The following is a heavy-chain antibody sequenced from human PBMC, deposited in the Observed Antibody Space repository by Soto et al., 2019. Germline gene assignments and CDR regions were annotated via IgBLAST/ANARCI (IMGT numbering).Heavy chain of an antibody. CDR3: ARDLLSLYSGYDFDY. D-gene: IGHD5-12*01. V-gene: IGHV3-21*01. J-gene: IGHJ4*02. CDR1: GFTFSSYS. Sequence: GGSLRLSCAASGFTFSSYSMNWVRQAPGKGLEWVSSISSSSSYIYYADSVKGRFTISRDNAKNSLYLQMNSLRAEDTAVYYCARDLLSLYSGYDFDYWGQGTLVTVSS. CDR2: ISSSSSYI.